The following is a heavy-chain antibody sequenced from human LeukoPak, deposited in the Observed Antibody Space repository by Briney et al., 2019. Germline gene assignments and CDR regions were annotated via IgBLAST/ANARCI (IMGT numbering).Heavy chain of an antibody. V-gene: IGHV1-2*02. Sequence: ASVKVSCKASGYTFTGYYMHWVRQAPGQGLEWMGWINPNSGGTNSSQKFQDRVTLTRDTPISTAYMELGSLRSDDTAIYYCARAYGSGSSYHPDYWGQGTLVTVSS. J-gene: IGHJ4*02. CDR1: GYTFTGYY. CDR3: ARAYGSGSSYHPDY. CDR2: INPNSGGT. D-gene: IGHD3-10*01.